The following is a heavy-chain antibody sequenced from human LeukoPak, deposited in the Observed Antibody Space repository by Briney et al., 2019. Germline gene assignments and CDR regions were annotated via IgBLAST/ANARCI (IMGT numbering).Heavy chain of an antibody. V-gene: IGHV4-59*08. D-gene: IGHD6-19*01. Sequence: MSSETLSLTCTVSGGSISSYYWSWIRQPPGKGLEWIGYIYYSGSTYYNPSLKSRVSISADTSKNQFSLRLSSVTAAETAVYYCTRRGYSSGWYYFDYWGQGTLVTVSS. CDR2: IYYSGST. J-gene: IGHJ4*02. CDR3: TRRGYSSGWYYFDY. CDR1: GGSISSYY.